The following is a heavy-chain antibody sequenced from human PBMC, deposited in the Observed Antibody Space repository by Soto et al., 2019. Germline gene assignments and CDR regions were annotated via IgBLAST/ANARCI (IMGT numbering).Heavy chain of an antibody. J-gene: IGHJ5*02. CDR1: GFTFTGYY. Sequence: QVQLVQSGAEVKEPGASVKVSCKASGFTFTGYYIHWVRQAPGQGLEWVAWINPDGGATNSVQAFQGRVSMTWDRTISIAYMELSRLKSGDTAVYFCARSSQYDFWSHNNDDTHFAPWGQGNLVTVSS. CDR3: ARSSQYDFWSHNNDDTHFAP. D-gene: IGHD3-3*01. V-gene: IGHV1-2*02. CDR2: INPDGGAT.